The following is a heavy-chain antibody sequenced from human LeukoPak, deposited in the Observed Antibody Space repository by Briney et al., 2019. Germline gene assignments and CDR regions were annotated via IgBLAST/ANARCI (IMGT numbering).Heavy chain of an antibody. CDR3: ARGLYCGGDCLGQYYYGMDV. Sequence: GASVKVSCKASGYTFTGYYIHWVRQAPGQGLEWVGWVNPYSGASNHAQKFQGRVTMTRDTPINTAYLELTRLKSDDTAVYYCARGLYCGGDCLGQYYYGMDVWGQGTTVTVSS. CDR2: VNPYSGAS. V-gene: IGHV1-2*02. J-gene: IGHJ6*02. D-gene: IGHD2-21*02. CDR1: GYTFTGYY.